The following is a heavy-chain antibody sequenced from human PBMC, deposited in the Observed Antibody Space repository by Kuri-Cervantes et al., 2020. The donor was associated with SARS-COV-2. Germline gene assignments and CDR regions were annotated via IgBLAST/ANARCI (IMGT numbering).Heavy chain of an antibody. CDR2: IRYDGSNK. CDR1: GFTFSSYG. D-gene: IGHD3-22*01. Sequence: GGSLRLSCAASGFTFSSYGMHWVRQAPGKGLEWVAFIRYDGSNKYYADSVKGRFTISRDNSKNTLYLQMNSLRAEDTAVYYCAKDQGDDYYDSSGYYGWGVVGYWGQGTLVTVSS. CDR3: AKDQGDDYYDSSGYYGWGVVGY. V-gene: IGHV3-30*02. J-gene: IGHJ4*02.